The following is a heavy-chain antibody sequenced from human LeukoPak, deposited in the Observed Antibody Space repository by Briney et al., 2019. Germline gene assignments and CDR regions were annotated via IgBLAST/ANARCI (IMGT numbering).Heavy chain of an antibody. CDR1: GGTFSSYA. CDR3: ARDYGIAARPDNWFDP. Sequence: GASVKVSCKASGGTFSSYAISWVRQAPGQGLEWMGGIIPIFGTANYAQKFQGRVTITADESTSTAYMELSSLRSEDTAVYYCARDYGIAARPDNWFDPWGQGTLVTVSS. CDR2: IIPIFGTA. D-gene: IGHD6-6*01. J-gene: IGHJ5*02. V-gene: IGHV1-69*13.